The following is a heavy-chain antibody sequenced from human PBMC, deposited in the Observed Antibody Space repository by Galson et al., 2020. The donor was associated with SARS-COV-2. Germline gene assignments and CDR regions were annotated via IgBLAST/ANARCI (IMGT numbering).Heavy chain of an antibody. CDR1: GYTFTGYY. J-gene: IGHJ3*02. CDR3: ARSPGYSSGWSDGFDI. D-gene: IGHD6-19*01. CDR2: INPNGGVT. V-gene: IGHV1-2*02. Sequence: ASVKVSCTASGYTFTGYYMHWVRQAPGQGLEWMGWINPNGGVTNYAQKFQGRVTMTRDTSISTASLELTSLRSDDTAVYYCARSPGYSSGWSDGFDIWGQGTVVTVSS.